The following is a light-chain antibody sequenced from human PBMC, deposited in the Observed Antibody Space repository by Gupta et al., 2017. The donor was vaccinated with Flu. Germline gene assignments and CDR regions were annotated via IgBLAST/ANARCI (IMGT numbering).Light chain of an antibody. CDR1: QGISSY. CDR3: QQLNSYPAT. CDR2: DAS. J-gene: IGKJ3*01. Sequence: PSFLSASVGDRVTITCRASQGISSYLAWYQQKPGKAPKLLIYDASTSPSGVPSRFSGSGSGTEFTLTISSLQPEDFATYYCQQLNSYPATFGPGTKVDIK. V-gene: IGKV1-9*01.